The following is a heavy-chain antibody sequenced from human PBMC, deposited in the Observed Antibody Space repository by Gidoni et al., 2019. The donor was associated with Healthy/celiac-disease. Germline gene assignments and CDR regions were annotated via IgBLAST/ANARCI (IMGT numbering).Heavy chain of an antibody. CDR1: GYSFTSYW. J-gene: IGHJ4*02. D-gene: IGHD6-19*01. CDR2: IYPGESET. CDR3: ARHQAVAGNFDY. V-gene: IGHV5-51*01. Sequence: VQLVQSGASLNKPGESLKISFKGSGYSFTSYWIGWVRQMPGKGLQWMGIIYPGESETRYSPSFQGQVTISADKSISTAYLQWSSLKASDTAMYDCARHQAVAGNFDYWGQGTLVTVSS.